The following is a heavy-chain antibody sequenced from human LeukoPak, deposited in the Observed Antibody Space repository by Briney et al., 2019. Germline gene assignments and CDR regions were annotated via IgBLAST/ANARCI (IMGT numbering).Heavy chain of an antibody. J-gene: IGHJ5*02. CDR3: ANRNSGYES. Sequence: PGGSLRLSCTASGFTFGDYAMSWFRQAPGKGLEWVSAISGSGGSTYYADSVKGRFTISRDNSKNTLYLQMNSLRAEDTAVYYCANRNSGYESWGQGTLVTVSS. CDR1: GFTFGDYA. D-gene: IGHD5-12*01. V-gene: IGHV3-23*01. CDR2: ISGSGGST.